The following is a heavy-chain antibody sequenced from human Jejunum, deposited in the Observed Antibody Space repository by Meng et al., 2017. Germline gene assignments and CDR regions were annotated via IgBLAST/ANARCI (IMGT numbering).Heavy chain of an antibody. D-gene: IGHD1-26*01. CDR1: GFNFDDYA. V-gene: IGHV3-9*01. CDR2: ISWHSSGI. J-gene: IGHJ3*02. Sequence: SLKISCAASGFNFDDYAMHWVRQVPGKGLEWVSGISWHSSGIGYGDSVRGRFTISRDNAKNSLYLQMNSLRPEDTAFYYCAKDIVGAPAFHGFDIWGQGRLVTVSS. CDR3: AKDIVGAPAFHGFDI.